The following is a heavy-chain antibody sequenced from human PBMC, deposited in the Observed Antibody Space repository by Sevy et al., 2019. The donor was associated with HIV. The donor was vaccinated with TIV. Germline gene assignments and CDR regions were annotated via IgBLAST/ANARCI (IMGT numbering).Heavy chain of an antibody. CDR1: GFTFSDYY. Sequence: GGSLRLSCAASGFTFSDYYMSWIRQAPGKGLEWVSYISSSSYTNYADSVKGRFTISRDNAKNSLYLQMNSLRAEDTAGDYCARVCHTADRNYYYYMEVWGKGTTVTVSS. CDR2: ISSSSYT. CDR3: ARVCHTADRNYYYYMEV. V-gene: IGHV3-11*06. J-gene: IGHJ6*03. D-gene: IGHD5-18*01.